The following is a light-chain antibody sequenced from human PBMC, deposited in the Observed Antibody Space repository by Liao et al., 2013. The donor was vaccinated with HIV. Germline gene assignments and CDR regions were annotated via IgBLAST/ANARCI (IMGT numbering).Light chain of an antibody. CDR3: QVWDSATDLQV. Sequence: SYELTQPPSVSVAPGKTARITCGGKNIGSKSVHWYQQKPGQAPVLVIYYDNDRPSGIPERFSGSISGNTATLTISRVEAGDEAGYYCQVWDSATDLQVFGGGTKLTVL. J-gene: IGLJ3*02. CDR2: YDN. CDR1: NIGSKS. V-gene: IGLV3-21*04.